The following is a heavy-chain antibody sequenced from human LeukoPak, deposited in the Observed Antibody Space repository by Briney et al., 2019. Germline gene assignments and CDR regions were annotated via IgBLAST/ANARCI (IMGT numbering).Heavy chain of an antibody. CDR3: ARDRYGGNLLDAFDI. J-gene: IGHJ3*02. CDR2: ISAYNGNT. Sequence: AASVKVSCKASGYTFTSYGFSWVRQAPGQGLEWMGWISAYNGNTNYAQKLQGRVTMTTDTSTSTAYMELRSLRSDDTAVYYCARDRYGGNLLDAFDIWGQGTMVTVSS. CDR1: GYTFTSYG. D-gene: IGHD4-23*01. V-gene: IGHV1-18*01.